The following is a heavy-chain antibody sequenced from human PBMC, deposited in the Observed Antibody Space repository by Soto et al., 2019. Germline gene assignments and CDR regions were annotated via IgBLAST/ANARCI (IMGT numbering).Heavy chain of an antibody. J-gene: IGHJ4*02. D-gene: IGHD1-26*01. Sequence: QVQLVQSGAEVKKPGSSVKVSCKASGGTFSSYTISWVRQAPGQGLEWMGRIIPILGIANYAQKFQGRVTITADKSTSTAYRELSSLRSEDTAGYYCPRGGIVGATTPFDYWGQGTLVTVSS. V-gene: IGHV1-69*02. CDR1: GGTFSSYT. CDR3: PRGGIVGATTPFDY. CDR2: IIPILGIA.